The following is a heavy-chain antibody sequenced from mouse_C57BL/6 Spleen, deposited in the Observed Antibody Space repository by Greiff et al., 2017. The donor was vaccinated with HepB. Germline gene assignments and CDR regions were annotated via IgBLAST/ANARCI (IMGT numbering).Heavy chain of an antibody. D-gene: IGHD4-1*01. Sequence: VQLVESGPGLVQPSQSLSITCTVSGFSLTSYGVHWVRQSPGKGLEWLGVIWRGGSTDYNAAFMSRLSITKDNSKSQVFFKMNSLQADDTAIYYCAKNELGRGAMDYWGQGTSVTVSS. V-gene: IGHV2-5*01. CDR3: AKNELGRGAMDY. CDR2: IWRGGST. CDR1: GFSLTSYG. J-gene: IGHJ4*01.